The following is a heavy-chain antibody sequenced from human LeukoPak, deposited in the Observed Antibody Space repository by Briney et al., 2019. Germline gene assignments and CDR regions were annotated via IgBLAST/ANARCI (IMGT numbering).Heavy chain of an antibody. D-gene: IGHD2-15*01. CDR3: ARGIVVPGIDY. CDR1: GFTFSTYW. V-gene: IGHV3-7*01. J-gene: IGHJ4*02. CDR2: IKQDGSEK. Sequence: GGSLRLSCAASGFTFSTYWMNWARQAPGKGLEWVANIKQDGSEKYYVDSVKGRFVVSRDNAKNSLYLQMNSLGAEDTAVYYCARGIVVPGIDYWGQGTLVTVSS.